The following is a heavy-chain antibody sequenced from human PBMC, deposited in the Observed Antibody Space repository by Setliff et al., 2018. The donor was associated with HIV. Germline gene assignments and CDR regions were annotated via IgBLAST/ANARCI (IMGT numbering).Heavy chain of an antibody. V-gene: IGHV4-34*01. Sequence: LSLPCGISGGSFSGFYWAWIRQPPGKGLEWIGEINYSGKTNKNPSLKSRVTISADTSRTQFSLNLISVTAADTAVYYCARATYGSRAGTGLYFDSWGQGALVTVSS. D-gene: IGHD6-6*01. J-gene: IGHJ4*02. CDR3: ARATYGSRAGTGLYFDS. CDR1: GGSFSGFY. CDR2: INYSGKT.